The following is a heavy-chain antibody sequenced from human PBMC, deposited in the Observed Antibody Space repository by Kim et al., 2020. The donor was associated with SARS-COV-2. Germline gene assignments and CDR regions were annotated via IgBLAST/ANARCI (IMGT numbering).Heavy chain of an antibody. CDR2: ISYDGSNK. CDR3: ARLYSGSIQLATYYYYGMDV. D-gene: IGHD3-16*02. Sequence: GGSLRLSCAASGFTFSSYAMHWVRQAPGKGLEWVAVISYDGSNKYYADSVKGRFTISRDNSKNTLYLQMNSLRAEDTAVYYCARLYSGSIQLATYYYYGMDVWGQGTTVTVSS. V-gene: IGHV3-30*04. J-gene: IGHJ6*02. CDR1: GFTFSSYA.